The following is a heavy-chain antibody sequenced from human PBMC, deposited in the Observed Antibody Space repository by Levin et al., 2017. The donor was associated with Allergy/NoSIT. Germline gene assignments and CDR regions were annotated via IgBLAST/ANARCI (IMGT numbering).Heavy chain of an antibody. CDR2: IYPGDSDT. Sequence: GESLKISCKGSGYTFTSYWIGWVRQVPGKGLEWMAIIYPGDSDTRYSPSFQGQVTISVDKSISTAYLQWSSLKASDTAIYYCARTPQKESLLRFGELPDYWGQGTLVTVSS. J-gene: IGHJ4*02. CDR1: GYTFTSYW. CDR3: ARTPQKESLLRFGELPDY. V-gene: IGHV5-51*01. D-gene: IGHD3-10*01.